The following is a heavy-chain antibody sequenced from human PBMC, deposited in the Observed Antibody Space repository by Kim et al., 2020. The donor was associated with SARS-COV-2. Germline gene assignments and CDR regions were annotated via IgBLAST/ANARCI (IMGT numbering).Heavy chain of an antibody. Sequence: SETLSLTCEVSGDTISSDYYWTWIRQSPGEGLEWIGSVFYSGRTYYSPSLGSRVSISVDTSKNHFSLRVTSVTAADTAVYYCARRGTVAGNPLFDHWGQG. D-gene: IGHD6-19*01. J-gene: IGHJ4*02. CDR2: VFYSGRT. CDR1: GDTISSDYY. V-gene: IGHV4-38-2*01. CDR3: ARRGTVAGNPLFDH.